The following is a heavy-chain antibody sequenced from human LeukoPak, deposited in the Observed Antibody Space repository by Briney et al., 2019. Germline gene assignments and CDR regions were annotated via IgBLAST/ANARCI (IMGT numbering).Heavy chain of an antibody. V-gene: IGHV4-39*01. CDR2: MYYSGST. Sequence: SETLSLTCTVSGGSISSSSYYWGWIRQAPGKGLEWIGSMYYSGSTYYNPSPKSRVTISVDTSKNQFSLKLSSVTAADTAVYYCARLSHYDSSGYPVDAFDIWGQGTMVTVSS. J-gene: IGHJ3*02. CDR1: GGSISSSSYY. CDR3: ARLSHYDSSGYPVDAFDI. D-gene: IGHD3-22*01.